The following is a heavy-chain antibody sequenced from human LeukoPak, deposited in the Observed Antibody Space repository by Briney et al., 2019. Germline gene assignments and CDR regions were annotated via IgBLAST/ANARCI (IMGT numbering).Heavy chain of an antibody. J-gene: IGHJ4*02. CDR3: AKGRAGNYYYDSSDY. V-gene: IGHV3-23*01. CDR1: GFTFSSYG. D-gene: IGHD3-22*01. Sequence: GGTLRLSCAASGFTFSSYGMSWVRQAPGKGLEWVSAISGSGSSTYYAASVKGRFTISRDNSKNTLYLQMNSLRAEDTAVYYCAKGRAGNYYYDSSDYWAREPWSPSPQ. CDR2: ISGSGSST.